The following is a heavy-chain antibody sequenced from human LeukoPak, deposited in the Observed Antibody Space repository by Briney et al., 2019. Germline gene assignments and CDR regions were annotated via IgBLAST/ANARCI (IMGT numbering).Heavy chain of an antibody. V-gene: IGHV1-2*02. CDR3: ARDPALRGYSGYDQYWFDP. CDR1: GYTFTGYY. J-gene: IGHJ5*02. D-gene: IGHD5-12*01. CDR2: INPNSGGT. Sequence: ASVKVSCKASGYTFTGYYMHWVRQAPGQGLEWMGWINPNSGGTNYAQKFQGRVTMTRDTSISTAYMELSGLRSDDTAVYYCARDPALRGYSGYDQYWFDPWGQGTLVTVSS.